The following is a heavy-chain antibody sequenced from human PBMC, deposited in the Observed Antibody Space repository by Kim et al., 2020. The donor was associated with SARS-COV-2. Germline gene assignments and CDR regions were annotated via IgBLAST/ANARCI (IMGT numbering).Heavy chain of an antibody. Sequence: RFTISRDNAKNSLYLQMNSLSAEDTAVYYCAREGSGSGSYPYYYYYGMDVWGQGTTVTVSS. D-gene: IGHD3-10*01. J-gene: IGHJ6*02. CDR3: AREGSGSGSYPYYYYYGMDV. V-gene: IGHV3-11*06.